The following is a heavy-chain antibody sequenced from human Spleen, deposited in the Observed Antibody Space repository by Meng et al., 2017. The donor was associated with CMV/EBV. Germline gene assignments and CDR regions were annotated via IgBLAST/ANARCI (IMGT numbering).Heavy chain of an antibody. CDR1: GFTFTSYE. CDR2: ISDDGSDK. CDR3: ARVRHGGHLRYRDFDF. Sequence: GGSLRLSCAASGFTFTSYEMHWVRQAPGKGLEWVAAISDDGSDKYYADSVKGRFTISRENSKNTVYLQMNSLRAEDTAVYYCARVRHGGHLRYRDFDFWGQGTLVTVSS. J-gene: IGHJ4*02. V-gene: IGHV3-30-3*01. D-gene: IGHD3-16*01.